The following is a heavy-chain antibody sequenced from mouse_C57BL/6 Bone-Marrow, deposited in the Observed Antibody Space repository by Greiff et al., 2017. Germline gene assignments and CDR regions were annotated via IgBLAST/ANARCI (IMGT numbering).Heavy chain of an antibody. CDR2: IDPSDSET. CDR3: ARVGTTVRGYAMDY. D-gene: IGHD1-1*01. V-gene: IGHV1-52*01. Sequence: QVQLQQPGAELVRPGSSVKLSCKASGYTFTSYWMPWVKQRPIQGLEWIGNIDPSDSETHYNQKFKDKATLTVDKSSSTAYMQLSSLTSEDSAVYYCARVGTTVRGYAMDYWGQGTSVTVSS. J-gene: IGHJ4*01. CDR1: GYTFTSYW.